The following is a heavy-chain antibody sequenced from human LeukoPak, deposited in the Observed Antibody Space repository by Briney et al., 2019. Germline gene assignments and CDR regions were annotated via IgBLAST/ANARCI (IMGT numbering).Heavy chain of an antibody. CDR1: GFTFSSYA. Sequence: GGSLRLSCAASGFTFSSYAMSWVRQAPGKGLEWVSAISGSGGSTYYADSVKGRFTISRDNSKNTLYLQMNSLRAEDTAVYYCASLDTAMNTFMDVWGQGTTVTVSS. V-gene: IGHV3-23*01. CDR2: ISGSGGST. J-gene: IGHJ6*02. CDR3: ASLDTAMNTFMDV. D-gene: IGHD5-18*01.